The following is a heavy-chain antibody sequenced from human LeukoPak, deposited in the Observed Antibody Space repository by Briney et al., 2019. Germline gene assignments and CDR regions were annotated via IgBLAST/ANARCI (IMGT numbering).Heavy chain of an antibody. CDR2: KSYSEST. CDR1: GASISSNY. V-gene: IGHV4-59*01. J-gene: IGHJ4*02. CDR3: ARDPAAYSSNWFFDY. Sequence: PSETLSLTCTVSGASISSNYWSWIRQPPGKGLEWIGYKSYSESTNYNPSLRSRVTISIDTSKNQFSLKLSSVTAADTAVYYCARDPAAYSSNWFFDYWGKGTLVTVSS. D-gene: IGHD6-13*01.